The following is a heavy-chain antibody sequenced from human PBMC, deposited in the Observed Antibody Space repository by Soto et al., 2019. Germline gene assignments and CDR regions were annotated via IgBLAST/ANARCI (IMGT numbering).Heavy chain of an antibody. J-gene: IGHJ6*02. CDR2: IWYDGSNK. V-gene: IGHV3-33*01. CDR3: AREPNYGSGSYSYGMDV. CDR1: GFTFSSYG. Sequence: QVQLVESGGGVVQPGRSLRLSCAASGFTFSSYGMHWVRQAPGKGLEWVAVIWYDGSNKYYADSVKGRFTISRDNSKNTLYLQMNSLRADDTAVYYCAREPNYGSGSYSYGMDVWGQGTTVTVSS. D-gene: IGHD3-10*01.